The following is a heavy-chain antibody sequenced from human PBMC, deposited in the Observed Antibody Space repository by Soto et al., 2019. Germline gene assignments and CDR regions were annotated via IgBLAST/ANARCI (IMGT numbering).Heavy chain of an antibody. D-gene: IGHD6-13*01. CDR2: ISAYNGNT. CDR3: ARDPEQLGLDGWFDP. J-gene: IGHJ5*02. V-gene: IGHV1-18*01. Sequence: QVQLVQSGAEVKKPGASVKVSCKASGYTFTTFGISGVGQAPGQGLEWMGWISAYNGNTNYAQKLQGRVTMTTDTSTSTAYMELRSLRSDDTAVYYCARDPEQLGLDGWFDPWGQGTLVTVSS. CDR1: GYTFTTFG.